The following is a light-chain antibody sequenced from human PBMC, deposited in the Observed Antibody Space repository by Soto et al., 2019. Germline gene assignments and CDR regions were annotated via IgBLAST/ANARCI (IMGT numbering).Light chain of an antibody. CDR2: GAS. V-gene: IGKV3-15*01. Sequence: EIVMTQSPATLSVSPGERATLSCRASQSVSSKLAWYQQKPGQAPRLLIYGASTRATGIPARFSGSGSGTEFSLTLSSLQSEDVAVYYCQQYNKWPPSFTFGPGTKVDI. CDR1: QSVSSK. CDR3: QQYNKWPPSFT. J-gene: IGKJ3*01.